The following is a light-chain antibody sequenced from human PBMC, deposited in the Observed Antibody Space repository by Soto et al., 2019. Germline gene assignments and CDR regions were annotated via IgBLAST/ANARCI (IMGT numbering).Light chain of an antibody. V-gene: IGKV3-20*01. CDR3: QQYGSSPLYT. CDR2: GAS. Sequence: EFVLTQSPGTLSLSPGERATLSCRASQSVSSSFLAWYQQKPGQAPRILIYGASTRATGIPDRFSGSGSGTDFTLTISRLEPEDFAVYYCQQYGSSPLYTFGQGTKLEIK. J-gene: IGKJ2*01. CDR1: QSVSSSF.